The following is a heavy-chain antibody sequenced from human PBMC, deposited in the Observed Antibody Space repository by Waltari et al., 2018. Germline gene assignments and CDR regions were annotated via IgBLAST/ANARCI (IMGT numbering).Heavy chain of an antibody. CDR2: IYPGDSDT. Sequence: EVHLVQSGAAVKKPGDSLKIPGKASGYTFTTYYIPRGPQMPGKGLEWMGIIYPGDSDTKYGPSFQGQVTISADKSMNTAYLQWSSLKASDTATYYCARQTGAYYHMDYWGQGTLVTVPS. J-gene: IGHJ4*02. CDR3: ARQTGAYYHMDY. V-gene: IGHV5-51*01. D-gene: IGHD7-27*01. CDR1: GYTFTTYY.